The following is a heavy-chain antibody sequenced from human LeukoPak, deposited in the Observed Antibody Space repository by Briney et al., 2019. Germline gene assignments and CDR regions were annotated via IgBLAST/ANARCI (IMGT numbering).Heavy chain of an antibody. D-gene: IGHD1-26*01. V-gene: IGHV1-2*02. Sequence: ASVKVSCKASGYTFTDYYMRWVRQAPGQGLEWMGWINPNSGGTNYAQKFQGRVTMTRDTSISTAYMELSRLRSDDTAVYYCARASRELLTGFDYWGQGTLVTVSS. CDR3: ARASRELLTGFDY. CDR1: GYTFTDYY. J-gene: IGHJ4*02. CDR2: INPNSGGT.